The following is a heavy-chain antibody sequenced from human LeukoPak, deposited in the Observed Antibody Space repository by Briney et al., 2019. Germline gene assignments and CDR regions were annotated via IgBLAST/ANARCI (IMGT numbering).Heavy chain of an antibody. J-gene: IGHJ4*02. CDR3: TGVATNYRPPRTTGY. V-gene: IGHV3-23*01. CDR2: ISGSGGST. Sequence: GGSLRLSCAASGFTFSSYAMNWVRQAPGKGLEWVSAISGSGGSTYYADSVKGRFTISRDNSKNTLYLQMNSLRAEDTAVYYCTGVATNYRPPRTTGYWGQGTLVTVSS. CDR1: GFTFSSYA. D-gene: IGHD5-24*01.